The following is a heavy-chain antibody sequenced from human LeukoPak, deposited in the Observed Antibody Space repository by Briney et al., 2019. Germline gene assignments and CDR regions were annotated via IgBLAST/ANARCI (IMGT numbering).Heavy chain of an antibody. Sequence: GGSLRPSCAASGFTFSSCGIHWVRQAPGKGLEWVAVIWYDGTNKYYADSVKGRFTISRDNSKNTVYLQMNSLRAEDTAVYYCAKDRGDGYKGFDYWGQGTLVTVSS. CDR1: GFTFSSCG. CDR2: IWYDGTNK. J-gene: IGHJ4*02. V-gene: IGHV3-33*06. D-gene: IGHD5-24*01. CDR3: AKDRGDGYKGFDY.